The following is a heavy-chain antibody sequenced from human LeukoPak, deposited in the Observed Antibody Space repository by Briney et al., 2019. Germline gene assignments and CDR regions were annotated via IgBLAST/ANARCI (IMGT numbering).Heavy chain of an antibody. D-gene: IGHD2/OR15-2a*01. V-gene: IGHV4-34*01. CDR1: GGSFSGYY. CDR2: INHSGST. J-gene: IGHJ6*02. CDR3: ARDQILFDGMDV. Sequence: SETLSLTCAVYGGSFSGYYWSWIRQPPGKGLEWIGEINHSGSTNYNPSLKSRVTISVDTSKNQFSLRLSSVTAADTAVYYCARDQILFDGMDVWGQGTTVTVSS.